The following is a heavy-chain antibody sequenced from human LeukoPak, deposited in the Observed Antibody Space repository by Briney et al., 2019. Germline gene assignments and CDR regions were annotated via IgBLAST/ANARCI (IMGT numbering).Heavy chain of an antibody. CDR1: GFTFSSYA. V-gene: IGHV3-23*01. J-gene: IGHJ4*02. CDR2: ISGSGGST. D-gene: IGHD6-6*01. Sequence: GGSLRLSCAASGFTFSSYAMSWVRQAPGKGLEWVAAISGSGGSTYYADSVKGRFTISRDNSKNTLYLQMNSLRAEDTAVYYCAKGYTMLDSISGFDYWGQGTLVTVSS. CDR3: AKGYTMLDSISGFDY.